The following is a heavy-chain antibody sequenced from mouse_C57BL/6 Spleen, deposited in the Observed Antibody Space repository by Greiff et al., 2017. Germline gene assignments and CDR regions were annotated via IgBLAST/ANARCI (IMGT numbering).Heavy chain of an antibody. CDR1: GFTFSSYA. CDR2: ISSGGDYI. J-gene: IGHJ2*01. CDR3: TRVYSNYTHYFDY. V-gene: IGHV5-9-1*02. D-gene: IGHD2-5*01. Sequence: EVQGVESGEGLVKPGGSLKLSCAASGFTFSSYAMSWVRQTPEKRLEWVAYISSGGDYIYYADTVKGRFTISRDNARNTLYLQMSSLKSEDTAMYYCTRVYSNYTHYFDYWGQGTTLTVSS.